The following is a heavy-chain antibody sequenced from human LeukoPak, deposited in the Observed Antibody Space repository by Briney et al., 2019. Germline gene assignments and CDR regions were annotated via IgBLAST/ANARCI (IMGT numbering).Heavy chain of an antibody. CDR2: ISSSSSYI. CDR3: ARDGYSGSYYRLYYFFMDV. Sequence: GGSLRLSCAASGFTFSSYGMSWVRQAPGKGLEWVSSISSSSSYIYYADSVKGRFTISRDNAKNSLYLQMNSLRAEDTAVYYCARDGYSGSYYRLYYFFMDVWGKGTTVTVSS. J-gene: IGHJ6*03. V-gene: IGHV3-21*04. CDR1: GFTFSSYG. D-gene: IGHD1-26*01.